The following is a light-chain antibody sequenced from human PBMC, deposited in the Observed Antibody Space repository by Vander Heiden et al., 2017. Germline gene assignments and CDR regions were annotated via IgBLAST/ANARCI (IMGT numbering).Light chain of an antibody. Sequence: EIVLTQSPATLSLSPGARAILSCRASQSVSSSLAWYQQKPGQAPRLLIYEASNRATGIPARFSGSGSGTDFTLTISSLEPEDFAVYYCQQRSNWPLTFGGGTKVEIK. V-gene: IGKV3-11*01. CDR3: QQRSNWPLT. CDR1: QSVSSS. CDR2: EAS. J-gene: IGKJ4*01.